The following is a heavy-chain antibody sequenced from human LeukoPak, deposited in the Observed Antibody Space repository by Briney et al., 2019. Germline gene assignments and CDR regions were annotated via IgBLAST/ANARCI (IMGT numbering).Heavy chain of an antibody. D-gene: IGHD3-22*01. V-gene: IGHV3-30*02. CDR1: GFTFSGYG. Sequence: GGSLRLACAASGFTFSGYGMHWVRQAPGKGLELVAFIRYDGSNKYYADSVKGRFSISRDNCKNTLYLQMNSLRAEDTAVYYCANDFSYYYDRLDYWGQGTLVTVSS. CDR2: IRYDGSNK. CDR3: ANDFSYYYDRLDY. J-gene: IGHJ4*02.